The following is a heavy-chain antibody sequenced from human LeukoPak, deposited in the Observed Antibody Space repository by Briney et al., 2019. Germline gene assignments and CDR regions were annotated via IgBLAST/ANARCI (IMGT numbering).Heavy chain of an antibody. D-gene: IGHD1-26*01. CDR3: AKDRGAYYYYMDV. J-gene: IGHJ6*03. Sequence: GGSLRLSWAASGFTFSSYAMSWVRQAPGKGREWVSAISGSGGSTYYADSVKGRFTISRDNSKNTLYLQVNSLRAEDTAVYYCAKDRGAYYYYMDVWGKGTTVTVSS. CDR2: ISGSGGST. CDR1: GFTFSSYA. V-gene: IGHV3-23*01.